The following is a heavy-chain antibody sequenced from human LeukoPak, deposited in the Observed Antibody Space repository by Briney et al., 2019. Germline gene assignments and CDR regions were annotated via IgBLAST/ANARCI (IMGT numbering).Heavy chain of an antibody. CDR3: ARVGADIVVVPAAHFDY. D-gene: IGHD2-2*01. Sequence: SETLSLTCTVSGGSISSSSYYWGWIRQPPGKGLEWIGSIYYSGSTYYNPSLKSRVTISVDTSKNQFSLKLSSVTAADTAVYYCARVGADIVVVPAAHFDYWGQGTPVTVSS. CDR2: IYYSGST. CDR1: GGSISSSSYY. J-gene: IGHJ4*02. V-gene: IGHV4-39*07.